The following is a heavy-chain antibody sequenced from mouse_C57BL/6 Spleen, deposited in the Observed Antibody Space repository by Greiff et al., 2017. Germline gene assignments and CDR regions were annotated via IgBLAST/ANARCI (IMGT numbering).Heavy chain of an antibody. Sequence: VMLVESGPELVKPGASVKISCKASGYAFSSSWMNWVKQRPGKGLEWIGRIYPGDGDTNYNGKFKGKATLTADKSSSTAYMQLSSLTSEDSAVYFCARLEVVGFDYWGQGTTLTVSS. CDR2: IYPGDGDT. J-gene: IGHJ2*01. V-gene: IGHV1-82*01. D-gene: IGHD1-1*01. CDR1: GYAFSSSW. CDR3: ARLEVVGFDY.